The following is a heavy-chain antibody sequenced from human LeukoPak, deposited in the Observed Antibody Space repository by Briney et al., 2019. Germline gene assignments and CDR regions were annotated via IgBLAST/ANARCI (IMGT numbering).Heavy chain of an antibody. V-gene: IGHV3-23*01. CDR3: AKDQNYYDSSGKGSQH. CDR2: ISGSGGST. CDR1: GFTFSSYA. Sequence: GGSLSLSCAASGFTFSSYAMSWVRQAPGKGLEWVGAISGSGGSTYYADSLQGRFTISRDKSKNTLYLQMNSLRAEDTAVYYCAKDQNYYDSSGKGSQHWGQGTLVTVSS. D-gene: IGHD3-22*01. J-gene: IGHJ1*01.